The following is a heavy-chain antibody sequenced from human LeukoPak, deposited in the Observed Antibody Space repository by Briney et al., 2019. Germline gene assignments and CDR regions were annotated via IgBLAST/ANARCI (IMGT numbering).Heavy chain of an antibody. D-gene: IGHD3-10*01. CDR3: ARGRKSLWFGEA. V-gene: IGHV4-61*02. J-gene: IGHJ5*02. CDR2: IYTSGST. CDR1: GGSISSGSYY. Sequence: SETLSLTCTVSGGSISSGSYYWSWIRQPAGKGLEWIGRIYTSGSTNYNPSLKSRVTISVDTSKNQFSLKLSSVTAADTAVYYCARGRKSLWFGEAWGQGTLVTVSS.